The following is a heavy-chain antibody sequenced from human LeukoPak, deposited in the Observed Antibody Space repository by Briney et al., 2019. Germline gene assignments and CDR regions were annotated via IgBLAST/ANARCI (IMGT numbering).Heavy chain of an antibody. CDR2: ISYDGSNK. Sequence: GGSLRLSCAAFGFTFSSYGMHRVRQAPGKGLEWVAVISYDGSNKYYAVSVKGRFTISRDNPKNTLYLQMNSLRAEDTAVYYCAKDPSGDSFGSYGLDVWGQGTTVTVSS. V-gene: IGHV3-30*18. D-gene: IGHD5-18*01. CDR3: AKDPSGDSFGSYGLDV. CDR1: GFTFSSYG. J-gene: IGHJ6*02.